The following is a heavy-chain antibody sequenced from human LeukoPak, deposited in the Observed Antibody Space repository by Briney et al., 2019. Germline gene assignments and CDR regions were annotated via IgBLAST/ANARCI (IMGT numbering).Heavy chain of an antibody. CDR3: AKEGVGDSSSWYYFDY. Sequence: GGSLRLSCAASGFTFSSYAMSWVRQAPGKGLEWVSAISGSGGSAYYADSVKGRFTISRDNSKNTLYLQMNSLRAEDTAVYYCAKEGVGDSSSWYYFDYWGQGTLVTVSS. D-gene: IGHD6-13*01. V-gene: IGHV3-23*01. CDR2: ISGSGGSA. CDR1: GFTFSSYA. J-gene: IGHJ4*02.